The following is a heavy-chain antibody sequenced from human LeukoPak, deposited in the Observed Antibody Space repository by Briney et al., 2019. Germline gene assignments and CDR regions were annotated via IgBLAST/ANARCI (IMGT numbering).Heavy chain of an antibody. CDR3: ARDGAVAGTAYLEY. V-gene: IGHV1-2*02. CDR1: GYTFTGYY. CDR2: INPNSGGT. D-gene: IGHD6-19*01. Sequence: ASVKVSCTASGYTFTGYYMHWVRQAPGQGLEWMGWINPNSGGTNYAQKFQGRVTMTRDTSISTAYMELSRLTSDDAAVYYCARDGAVAGTAYLEYWGQGTLVTVSS. J-gene: IGHJ4*02.